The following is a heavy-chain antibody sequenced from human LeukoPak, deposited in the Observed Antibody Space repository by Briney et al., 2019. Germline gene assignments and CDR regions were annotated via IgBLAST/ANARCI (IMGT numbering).Heavy chain of an antibody. Sequence: GGSLRLSCAASGFTFDDYAMHWVRQAPGKGPEWVSLISGDGGSTYYADSVKGRFTISRDNSKNSLYLQMNSLRTEDTALYYCAMAIDYWGQGTLVTVSS. V-gene: IGHV3-43*02. CDR1: GFTFDDYA. J-gene: IGHJ4*02. CDR2: ISGDGGST. CDR3: AMAIDY. D-gene: IGHD5-12*01.